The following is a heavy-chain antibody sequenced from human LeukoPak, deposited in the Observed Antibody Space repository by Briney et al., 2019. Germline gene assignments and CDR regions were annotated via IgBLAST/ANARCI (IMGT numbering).Heavy chain of an antibody. D-gene: IGHD5-12*01. V-gene: IGHV1-2*02. Sequence: ASVKVSCKASGYTFTSYYMHWVRQAPGQGLEWMGWINPNSGGTNYAQKFQGRVTMTRDTSISTAYMELSRLRSDDTAVYYCARDHPGYSGYDHDYWGQGTLVTVSS. CDR3: ARDHPGYSGYDHDY. CDR1: GYTFTSYY. CDR2: INPNSGGT. J-gene: IGHJ4*02.